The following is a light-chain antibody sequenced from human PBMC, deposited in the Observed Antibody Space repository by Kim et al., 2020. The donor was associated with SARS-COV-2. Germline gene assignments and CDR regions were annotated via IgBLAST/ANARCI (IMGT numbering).Light chain of an antibody. V-gene: IGLV3-19*01. Sequence: ALGQTVKITCQGDSLRSYYASRYQQKPGQAPVLVIYGKNNRPSGIPDRFSGSSSGDTAALTVTGAQAEDEADYYCNSRASSGNHLVFGGGTQLTVL. CDR3: NSRASSGNHLV. CDR2: GKN. J-gene: IGLJ3*02. CDR1: SLRSYY.